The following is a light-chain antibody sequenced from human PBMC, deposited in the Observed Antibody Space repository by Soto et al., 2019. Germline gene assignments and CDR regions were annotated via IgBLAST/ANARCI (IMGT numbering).Light chain of an antibody. CDR1: QTVGSN. J-gene: IGKJ2*01. V-gene: IGKV3D-15*01. Sequence: EIVMTQSPATLSVSPGERATLSCRASQTVGSNLAWYQQKPGQAPRLLIYDASTRATGIPTRFSGSGSATEFSLSISSLRSEASALYYCQQYNYWPRTFGQGNKLEI. CDR2: DAS. CDR3: QQYNYWPRT.